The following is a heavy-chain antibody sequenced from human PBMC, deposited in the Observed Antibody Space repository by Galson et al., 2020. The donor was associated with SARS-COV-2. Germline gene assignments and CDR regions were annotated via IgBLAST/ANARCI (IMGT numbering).Heavy chain of an antibody. D-gene: IGHD3-3*01. CDR1: GFTFSNAW. CDR3: TTGLISIGRCLGWARLDD. Sequence: GGSLRLSCAASGFTFSNAWMSWVRQAPGKGLEWVGRIKSKTDGGTTDYAAPVKVTFTISRDDSKNTLYLQMNSLKTEDTAVYYCTTGLISIGRCLGWARLDDWGQGTLVTVSS. J-gene: IGHJ4*02. V-gene: IGHV3-15*01. CDR2: IKSKTDGGTT.